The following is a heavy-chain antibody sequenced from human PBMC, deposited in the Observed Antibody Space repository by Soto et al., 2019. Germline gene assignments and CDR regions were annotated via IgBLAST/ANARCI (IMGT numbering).Heavy chain of an antibody. CDR3: ARDLLKMDYYYGMDV. CDR2: IWYDGSNK. Sequence: GGSLRLSCSASGFTFSSYAMHWVRQAPGKGLEWVAVIWYDGSNKYYADSVKGRFTISRDNSKNTLYLQMNSLRAEDTAVYYCARDLLKMDYYYGMDVWGQGTTVTVSS. J-gene: IGHJ6*02. V-gene: IGHV3-33*01. CDR1: GFTFSSYA.